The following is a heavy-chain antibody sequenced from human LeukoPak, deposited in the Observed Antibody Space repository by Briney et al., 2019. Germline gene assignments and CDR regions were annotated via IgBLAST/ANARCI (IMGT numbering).Heavy chain of an antibody. CDR2: IRYDGSNK. D-gene: IGHD4-17*01. Sequence: PGGSLRLSGAASGFTFSSYGMHWVRQAPGKGLEWVAFIRYDGSNKYYADSVKGRFTISRDNSKNTLYLQMNSLRAEDTAVYYCAKVGDYGDPIDYWGQGTLVTVSS. J-gene: IGHJ4*02. CDR1: GFTFSSYG. CDR3: AKVGDYGDPIDY. V-gene: IGHV3-30*02.